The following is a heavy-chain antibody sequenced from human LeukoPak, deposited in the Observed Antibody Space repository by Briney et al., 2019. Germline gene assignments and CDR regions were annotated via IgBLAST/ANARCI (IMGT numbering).Heavy chain of an antibody. V-gene: IGHV1-46*01. Sequence: ASVKVSCKASGYTFTSNRIHWVRQAPGQGLEWMGVVNPSGDSTSYAQNFQGRITITRDTSTSTLYMELSSLRSEDTAIYYCARGPPNWGYDYWGPGTLVTVSS. CDR1: GYTFTSNR. CDR3: ARGPPNWGYDY. D-gene: IGHD7-27*01. CDR2: VNPSGDST. J-gene: IGHJ4*02.